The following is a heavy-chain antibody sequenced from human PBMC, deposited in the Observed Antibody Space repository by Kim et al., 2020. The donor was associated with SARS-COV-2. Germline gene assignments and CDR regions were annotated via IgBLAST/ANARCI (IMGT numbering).Heavy chain of an antibody. J-gene: IGHJ5*02. CDR2: INHSGST. CDR3: ARGITMVRGVMGRFDP. D-gene: IGHD3-10*01. V-gene: IGHV4-34*01. Sequence: SETLSLTCAVYGGSFSGYYWSWIRQPPGKGLEWIGEINHSGSTNYNPSLKSRVTISVDTSKNQFSLKLSSVTAADTAVYYCARGITMVRGVMGRFDPWGQGTLVTVSS. CDR1: GGSFSGYY.